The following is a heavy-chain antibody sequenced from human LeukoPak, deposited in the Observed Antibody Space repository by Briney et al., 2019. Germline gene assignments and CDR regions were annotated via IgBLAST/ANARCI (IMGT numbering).Heavy chain of an antibody. V-gene: IGHV4-4*07. CDR2: IYTSGPT. D-gene: IGHD4-11*01. J-gene: IGHJ4*02. Sequence: TSETLSLTCTVSGGSITPYYWNWIRQTAGKGLQWIGRIYTSGPTNYNPSLNSRVTMSIDASKNQFSLRLTSVTAADTAVYYCARGKPDYSDYFDYWGQGALVTVSS. CDR1: GGSITPYY. CDR3: ARGKPDYSDYFDY.